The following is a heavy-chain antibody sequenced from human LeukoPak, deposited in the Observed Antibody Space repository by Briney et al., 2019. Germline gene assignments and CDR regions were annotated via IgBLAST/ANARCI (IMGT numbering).Heavy chain of an antibody. CDR3: ARDDRPYGHDFDY. CDR1: GFTFRDYN. V-gene: IGHV3-49*03. CDR2: IRGKADGGTT. Sequence: GGSLRLSCTASGFTFRDYNINWFRQAPGRGLEWVGFIRGKADGGTTEYAASVKGRFTISRDDSKNVAYLQINNLRAEDTALYYCARDDRPYGHDFDYWGQGTLVTVSS. D-gene: IGHD4-17*01. J-gene: IGHJ4*02.